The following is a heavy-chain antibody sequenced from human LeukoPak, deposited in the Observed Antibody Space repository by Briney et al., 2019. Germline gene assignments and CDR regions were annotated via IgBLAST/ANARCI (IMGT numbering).Heavy chain of an antibody. CDR2: IRYDGRNK. Sequence: GGSLRLSCAASGFTFSSYGMHWVRQAPGKGLEWVAFIRYDGRNKYYADSVKGRFTISRDNSKNTLYLQMNSLRAKDTAVYYCAKDRVGFYYDSSGYYYTGFDYWGQGTLVTVSS. V-gene: IGHV3-30*02. CDR1: GFTFSSYG. J-gene: IGHJ4*02. CDR3: AKDRVGFYYDSSGYYYTGFDY. D-gene: IGHD3-22*01.